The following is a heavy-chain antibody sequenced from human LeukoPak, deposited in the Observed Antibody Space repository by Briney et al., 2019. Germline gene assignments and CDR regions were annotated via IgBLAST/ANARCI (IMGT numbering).Heavy chain of an antibody. Sequence: GEPLKISCKGSGYSFTSYWIGWVRQMPGKGLEWMGIIYPGDSDTRYSPSFQGQVTISADKSISTAYLQWSSLKASDIAMYYCARRNYYDSSGYYWNYFDYWGQGTLVTVSS. D-gene: IGHD3-22*01. J-gene: IGHJ4*02. V-gene: IGHV5-51*01. CDR3: ARRNYYDSSGYYWNYFDY. CDR1: GYSFTSYW. CDR2: IYPGDSDT.